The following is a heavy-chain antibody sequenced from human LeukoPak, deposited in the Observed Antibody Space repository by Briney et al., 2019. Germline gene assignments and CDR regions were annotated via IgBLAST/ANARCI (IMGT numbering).Heavy chain of an antibody. CDR2: IYYSGST. CDR1: GGSISSYY. CDR3: ARTSYSSSWY. J-gene: IGHJ4*02. D-gene: IGHD6-13*01. V-gene: IGHV4-59*01. Sequence: PSETLSLTCTVSGGSISSYYWSWIRQPPGKGLEWIGYIYYSGSTNYNPSLKSRVTIPVDTSKNQFSLKLSSVTAADTAVYYCARTSYSSSWYWGQGTLVTVSS.